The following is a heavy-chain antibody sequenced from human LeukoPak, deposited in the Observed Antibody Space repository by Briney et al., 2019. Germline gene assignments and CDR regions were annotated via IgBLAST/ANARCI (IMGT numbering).Heavy chain of an antibody. CDR1: GFTFSSYL. CDR2: IKQDGSEK. V-gene: IGHV3-7*01. Sequence: GGSLRLSCAASGFTFSSYLMSWVRQAPGKGLEWVANIKQDGSEKYYVDSVKGRFTISRDNAKNSLYLQMNSLRAEDTAVYYCARDLVTTIFGVVTKYYFDYWGQGTLVTVPS. J-gene: IGHJ4*02. CDR3: ARDLVTTIFGVVTKYYFDY. D-gene: IGHD3-3*01.